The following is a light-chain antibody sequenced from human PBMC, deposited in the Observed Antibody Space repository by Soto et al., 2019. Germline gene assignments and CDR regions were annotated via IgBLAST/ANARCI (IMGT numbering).Light chain of an antibody. Sequence: QSPLAHPASASGSPGHSVTISRTGTGSDVGGYNHVSLHQHHPGKAPKLMIYEVSTRPSGVSDRFSGSKAGDTASLTISGLQAEDEAHYYWSSYTSSSTPFVFGTGTKVTVL. J-gene: IGLJ1*01. CDR2: EVS. V-gene: IGLV2-14*01. CDR1: GSDVGGYNH. CDR3: SSYTSSSTPFV.